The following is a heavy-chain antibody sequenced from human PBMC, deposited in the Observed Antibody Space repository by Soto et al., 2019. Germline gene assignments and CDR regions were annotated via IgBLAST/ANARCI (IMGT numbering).Heavy chain of an antibody. J-gene: IGHJ6*02. CDR1: GGSFSGFY. V-gene: IGHV4-34*01. CDR3: ARADRTLVTSYGLDV. D-gene: IGHD3-16*01. Sequence: SETLSLTCAVSGGSFSGFYWTWIRQPPGEGLEWIGEINHSGTTNFNPSLRRRLTISIESSKKHFSLKLTSMTAADAAVYYCARADRTLVTSYGLDVWGQGTTATVS. CDR2: INHSGTT.